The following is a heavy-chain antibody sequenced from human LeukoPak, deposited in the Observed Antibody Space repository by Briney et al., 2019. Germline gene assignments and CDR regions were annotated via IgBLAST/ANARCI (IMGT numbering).Heavy chain of an antibody. J-gene: IGHJ4*02. V-gene: IGHV3-30-3*01. D-gene: IGHD6-19*01. Sequence: GGSLRLSCAASGFTFANYAMHWVRQAPGKGLEWVAVISYDGSNKYYADSVKGRFTISRDNSKNTLYLQMNSLRAEDTAVYYCARDHDAAGNFDYWGQGTLVTVSS. CDR3: ARDHDAAGNFDY. CDR1: GFTFANYA. CDR2: ISYDGSNK.